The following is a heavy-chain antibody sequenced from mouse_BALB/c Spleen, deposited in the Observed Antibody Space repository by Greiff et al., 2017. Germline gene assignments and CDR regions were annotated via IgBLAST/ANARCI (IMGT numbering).Heavy chain of an antibody. J-gene: IGHJ4*01. CDR1: GFTFSDYY. Sequence: DVQLVESGGGLVKPGGSLKLSCAASGFTFSDYYMYWVRQTPEKRLEWVATISDGGSYTYYPDSVKGRFTISRDNAKNNLYLQMSSLKSEDTAMYYCARGPDYDGAMDYWGQGTSVTVSS. V-gene: IGHV5-4*02. CDR3: ARGPDYDGAMDY. D-gene: IGHD2-4*01. CDR2: ISDGGSYT.